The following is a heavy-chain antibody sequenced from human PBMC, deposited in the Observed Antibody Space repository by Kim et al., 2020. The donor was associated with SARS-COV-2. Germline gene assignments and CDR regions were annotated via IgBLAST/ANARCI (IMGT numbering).Heavy chain of an antibody. CDR2: ISVYNGNT. CDR1: GYTFTSYG. J-gene: IGHJ4*02. Sequence: ASVKVSCQASGYTFTSYGISWVRQAPGQGLGWMGWISVYNGNTKYAQKFQGRVTMTTDTSTSTAYMELRSLRSDDTAVYYCARDGGVGATTFDSWGQGTLVTVSS. D-gene: IGHD1-26*01. CDR3: ARDGGVGATTFDS. V-gene: IGHV1-18*01.